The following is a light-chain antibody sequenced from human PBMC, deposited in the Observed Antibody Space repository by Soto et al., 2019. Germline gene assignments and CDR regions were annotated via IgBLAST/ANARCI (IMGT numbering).Light chain of an antibody. Sequence: ENVLTQSPGTLSLSPGERATLSCRASQSVSSTYLAWYQQKPGQAPRLLIYGPFSRATGIPDRFSGSGAGTGFSLTNNRLEPEDFAVYYCQRYGRSPLTFGGGTKVEIK. V-gene: IGKV3-20*01. J-gene: IGKJ4*01. CDR1: QSVSSTY. CDR3: QRYGRSPLT. CDR2: GPF.